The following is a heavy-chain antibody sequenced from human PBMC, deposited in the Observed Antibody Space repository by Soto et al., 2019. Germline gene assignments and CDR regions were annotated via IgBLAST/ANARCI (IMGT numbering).Heavy chain of an antibody. D-gene: IGHD3-10*01. CDR3: AKNSGWFNT. CDR1: GFPFSSTD. V-gene: IGHV3-23*01. Sequence: SLRLSCAASGFPFSSTDVTWVRQAPGKGLEWVSTIDGSGGTTYYADSVKGRFTISRDNSINTVFLQMNSLRADDTALYFCAKNSGWFNTWGQGALFTVSS. CDR2: IDGSGGTT. J-gene: IGHJ5*02.